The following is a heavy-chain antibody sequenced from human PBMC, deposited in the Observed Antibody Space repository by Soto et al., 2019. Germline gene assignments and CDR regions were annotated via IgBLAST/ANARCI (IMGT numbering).Heavy chain of an antibody. Sequence: PGASLRRSPSSSGFTFSSSALHRVSQAPGQGLEYVSAMSSNGFSTYYADSVKCRFTISRDTCNNTLPLHMRCRRSEDTAVSDCVKDRGYCGGDGRMAGPDAFD. V-gene: IGHV3-64D*06. J-gene: IGHJ3*02. CDR2: MSSNGFST. CDR1: GFTFSSSA. D-gene: IGHD2-21*02. CDR3: VKDRGYCGGDGRMAGPDAFD.